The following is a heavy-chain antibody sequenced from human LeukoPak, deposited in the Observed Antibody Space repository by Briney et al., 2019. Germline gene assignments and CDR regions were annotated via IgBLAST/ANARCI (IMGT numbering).Heavy chain of an antibody. J-gene: IGHJ6*02. Sequence: GGSLRLSCAASGFTFSNYAMNWVRQAPGKGLEWVTVISFHGNHTFYADSVKGRFTISRDNSKNTLYLQMNSLRAEDTAVYYCARGAPSGDIVVVVAATRHYGMDVWGQGTTVTVSS. V-gene: IGHV3-30-3*01. D-gene: IGHD2-15*01. CDR1: GFTFSNYA. CDR3: ARGAPSGDIVVVVAATRHYGMDV. CDR2: ISFHGNHT.